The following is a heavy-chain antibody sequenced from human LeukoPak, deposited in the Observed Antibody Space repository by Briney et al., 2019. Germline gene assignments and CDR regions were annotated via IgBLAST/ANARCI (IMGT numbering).Heavy chain of an antibody. CDR1: GFTFSDYY. D-gene: IGHD2-2*01. J-gene: IGHJ5*02. CDR2: ISTSSYT. Sequence: GGSLRLSCAASGFTFSDYYMSWNRQAPGKGLEWVSYISTSSYTNYADSVKGRFTISRDNAKNSLYLQMNSLRAEDTAVYYCARAFRYCSSTSCYLDPWGQGTLVTVSS. V-gene: IGHV3-11*06. CDR3: ARAFRYCSSTSCYLDP.